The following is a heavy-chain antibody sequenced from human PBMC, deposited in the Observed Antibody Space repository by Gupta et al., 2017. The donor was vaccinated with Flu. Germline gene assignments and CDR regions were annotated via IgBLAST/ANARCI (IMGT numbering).Heavy chain of an antibody. V-gene: IGHV4-39*02. D-gene: IGHD2-15*01. Sequence: GWNRQPPGKGLEWSGSMSHSGSTYYNPSLKNQVTISADTSNNQFSLRLRTETSADTAGYYCTRDTDGCPADDWGQGTLVTVSS. J-gene: IGHJ4*02. CDR3: TRDTDGCPADD. CDR2: MSHSGST.